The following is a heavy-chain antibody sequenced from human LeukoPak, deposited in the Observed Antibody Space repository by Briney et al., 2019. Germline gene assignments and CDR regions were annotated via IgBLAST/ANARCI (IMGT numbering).Heavy chain of an antibody. J-gene: IGHJ4*02. CDR1: GFTFRGFD. CDR3: TRENRPFCPFAF. Sequence: PGGSLTLSCEASGFTFRGFDMNWVRQAPGKGLEWVSYISTSGNTIYYADSVKGRFTISRDNARNSPDLQMRSLRAEDTALYYCTRENRPFCPFAFWGQGVMVTVSS. V-gene: IGHV3-48*03. CDR2: ISTSGNTI. D-gene: IGHD2/OR15-2a*01.